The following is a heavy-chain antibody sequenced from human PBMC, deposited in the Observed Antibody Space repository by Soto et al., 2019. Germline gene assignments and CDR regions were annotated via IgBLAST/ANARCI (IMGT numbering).Heavy chain of an antibody. D-gene: IGHD6-13*01. CDR2: IIPIFTTT. V-gene: IGHV1-69*12. J-gene: IGHJ3*02. CDR1: GGTFSNHA. Sequence: QVHLVQSGAEVKKPGSSVKVSCKASGGTFSNHAINWVRQAPGQGLEWMGRIIPIFTTTNYGQKFQGRVTITADESTITAYTELSSLKHDDTAVYYCAREVAADGTFREDVFDIWGQGTLVTVSS. CDR3: AREVAADGTFREDVFDI.